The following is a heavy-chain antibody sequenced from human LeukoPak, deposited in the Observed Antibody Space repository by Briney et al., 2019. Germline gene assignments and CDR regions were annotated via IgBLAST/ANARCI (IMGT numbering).Heavy chain of an antibody. Sequence: ASVKVSCKASGYTFTSYDINWVRQATGQGLEWMGWMNPNSGNTGYAQKFQGRVTMTRNTSISTAYMELSSLRSEDTAVYYCAREWFPYHDAFDIWGQGTMVTVSS. D-gene: IGHD3-22*01. CDR3: AREWFPYHDAFDI. CDR2: MNPNSGNT. J-gene: IGHJ3*02. CDR1: GYTFTSYD. V-gene: IGHV1-8*01.